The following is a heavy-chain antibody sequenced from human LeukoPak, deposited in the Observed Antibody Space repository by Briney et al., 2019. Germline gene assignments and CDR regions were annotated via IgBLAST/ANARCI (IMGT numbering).Heavy chain of an antibody. D-gene: IGHD3/OR15-3a*01. J-gene: IGHJ6*03. CDR2: ISGSGDST. CDR1: GFTFSSYA. V-gene: IGHV3-23*01. Sequence: GGSLRLSCAASGFTFSSYAMSWVRQAPVKGLEWVSAISGSGDSTYYADSVKGRFTISRDNSKNTVFLQMNSLRAEDTALYYCAKCEGIFGLVYYYYYMDVWGKGTTVTVSS. CDR3: AKCEGIFGLVYYYYYMDV.